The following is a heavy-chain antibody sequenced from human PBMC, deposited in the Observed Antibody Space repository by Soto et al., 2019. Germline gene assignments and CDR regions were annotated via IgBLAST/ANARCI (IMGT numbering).Heavy chain of an antibody. CDR3: ARQVPYYYGSGSYYWFDP. Sequence: SETLSLTCTVSGGSISSSSYYWGWIRQPPGKGLEWIGSIYYGGSTYYNPSLKSRVTISVDTSKNQFSLKLSSVTAADTAVYYCARQVPYYYGSGSYYWFDPWGQGTLVTVSS. CDR2: IYYGGST. CDR1: GGSISSSSYY. V-gene: IGHV4-39*01. J-gene: IGHJ5*02. D-gene: IGHD3-10*01.